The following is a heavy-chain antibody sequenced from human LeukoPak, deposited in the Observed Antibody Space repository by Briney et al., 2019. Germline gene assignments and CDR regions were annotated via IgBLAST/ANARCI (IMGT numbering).Heavy chain of an antibody. Sequence: SGGSLRLSCAASGFTFSSYWMSWVRQAPGKGLEWVANINQGGGAKYYVDSVKGRFTISRDDVRNSLYLQLNSLRAEDTAVYYCASAGTSYGDQLFDYWGQGILVTVSS. D-gene: IGHD2-21*02. CDR3: ASAGTSYGDQLFDY. CDR1: GFTFSSYW. CDR2: INQGGGAK. V-gene: IGHV3-7*01. J-gene: IGHJ4*02.